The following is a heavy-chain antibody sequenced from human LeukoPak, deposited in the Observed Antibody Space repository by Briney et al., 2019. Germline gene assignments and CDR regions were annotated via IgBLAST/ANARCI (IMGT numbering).Heavy chain of an antibody. J-gene: IGHJ4*02. V-gene: IGHV3-15*01. CDR1: GFTFSNAW. D-gene: IGHD5-24*01. CDR3: ATENMRNYINDY. Sequence: PGGSLRLSCAASGFTFSNAWMNWVRQAPGKGLEWVGRIKSKTDGGTTDYAAPVKGRFTISRDDSKNTLYLQMNSLKTEDTAVYFCATENMRNYINDYWGQGTLVTVSS. CDR2: IKSKTDGGTT.